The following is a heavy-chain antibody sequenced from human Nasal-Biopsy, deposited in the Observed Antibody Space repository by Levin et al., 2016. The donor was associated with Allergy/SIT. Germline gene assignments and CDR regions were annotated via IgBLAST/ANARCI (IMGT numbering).Heavy chain of an antibody. CDR2: FYDRGAT. Sequence: SETLSLTCSVSGGSFSGSSYYWGWIRQSPGKGLEWIGSFYDRGATNYNPSLESRASISADTSKNQFSLRLSSVTAADTAVYYCVRHIWNAFYWGQGTLVTVSS. CDR1: GGSFSGSSYY. J-gene: IGHJ4*02. D-gene: IGHD1-1*01. CDR3: VRHIWNAFY. V-gene: IGHV4-39*01.